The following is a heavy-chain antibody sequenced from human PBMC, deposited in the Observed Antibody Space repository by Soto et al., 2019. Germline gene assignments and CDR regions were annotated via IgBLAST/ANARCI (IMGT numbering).Heavy chain of an antibody. CDR3: AKDEYCSGGSCYSHGYYYYMDV. D-gene: IGHD2-15*01. CDR1: GFTFSSYA. V-gene: IGHV3-23*01. Sequence: EVQLLESGGGLVQPGGSLRLSCAASGFTFSSYAMSWVRQAPGKGLEWVSSISGSGGSTYYADSVKGRFTISRDNSKNTLYLQMNSLRAEDTAVYYCAKDEYCSGGSCYSHGYYYYMDVWGKGTTVTVSS. CDR2: ISGSGGST. J-gene: IGHJ6*03.